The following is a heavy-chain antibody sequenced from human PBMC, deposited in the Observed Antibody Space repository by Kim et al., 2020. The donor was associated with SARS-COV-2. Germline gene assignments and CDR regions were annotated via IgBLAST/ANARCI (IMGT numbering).Heavy chain of an antibody. V-gene: IGHV1-3*01. CDR1: GYTFTSYA. CDR3: ARVYYDILTESWYAFDI. J-gene: IGHJ3*02. CDR2: INAGNGNT. D-gene: IGHD3-9*01. Sequence: ASVKVSCKASGYTFTSYAMHWVRQAPGQRLEWMGWINAGNGNTKYSQKFQGRVTITRDTSASTAYMELSSLRSEDTAVYYCARVYYDILTESWYAFDIWGQGTMVTVSS.